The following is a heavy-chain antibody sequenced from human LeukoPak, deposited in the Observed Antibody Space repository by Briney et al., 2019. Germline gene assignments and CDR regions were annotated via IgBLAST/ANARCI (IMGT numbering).Heavy chain of an antibody. V-gene: IGHV1-69*01. J-gene: IGHJ4*02. Sequence: ASVKVSCKASGGTFSSYAISWVRQAPGQGLEWMGGIIPIFGTANYAQKFQGRVTITADESTSTAYMELSSLRSEDTAVYYCARGFEVATITAMDYWGQGTLVTVSS. D-gene: IGHD5-24*01. CDR3: ARGFEVATITAMDY. CDR1: GGTFSSYA. CDR2: IIPIFGTA.